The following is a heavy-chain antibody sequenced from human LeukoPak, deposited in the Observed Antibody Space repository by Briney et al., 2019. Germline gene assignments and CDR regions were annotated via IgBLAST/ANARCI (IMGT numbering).Heavy chain of an antibody. J-gene: IGHJ4*02. V-gene: IGHV3-15*01. CDR1: GFTFSNAW. Sequence: GGSLRLSCAASGFTFSNAWMSWVRQAPGKGLEWVGRIKRKTDGSTKDYGGAVKGRFTISRDDSKNTLYLQMNSLKTEDTAVYYCTTGVGAYWGQGTLVTVSS. CDR3: TTGVGAY. D-gene: IGHD1-26*01. CDR2: IKRKTDGSTK.